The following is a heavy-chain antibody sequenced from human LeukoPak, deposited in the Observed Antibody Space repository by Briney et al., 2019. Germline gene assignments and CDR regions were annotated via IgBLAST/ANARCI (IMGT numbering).Heavy chain of an antibody. CDR1: GYTFTSYG. J-gene: IGHJ3*02. CDR2: ISAYNGNT. CDR3: ARSGYSSGGSCHPGAFDI. V-gene: IGHV1-18*01. Sequence: ASVKVSCKASGYTFTSYGISWVRQAPGQGLEWMGWISAYNGNTNYAQKLQGRVTMTTDTSTSTAYMELRSLRSDDTAVYYCARSGYSSGGSCHPGAFDIWGQGTVVTVSS. D-gene: IGHD2-15*01.